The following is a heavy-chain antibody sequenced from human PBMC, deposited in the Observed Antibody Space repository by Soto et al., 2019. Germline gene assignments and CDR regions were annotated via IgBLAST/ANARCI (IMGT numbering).Heavy chain of an antibody. CDR2: ISSSSSTI. J-gene: IGHJ5*02. CDR3: ARDRYSSGWYWFDP. V-gene: IGHV3-48*04. D-gene: IGHD6-19*01. Sequence: GGSLRLSCAASGFTFSSYSMNWVRQAPGKGLEWVSYISSSSSTIYYADSVKGRFTISRDNAKNSLYLQMNSLRAEDSDVYDCARDRYSSGWYWFDPWGQGTLVTVSS. CDR1: GFTFSSYS.